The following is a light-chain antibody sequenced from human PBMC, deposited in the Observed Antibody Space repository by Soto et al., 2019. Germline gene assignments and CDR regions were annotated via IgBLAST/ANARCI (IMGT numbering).Light chain of an antibody. CDR2: DVS. CDR3: SSYASTSIPHVV. J-gene: IGLJ2*01. CDR1: SSDVGGYNY. V-gene: IGLV2-14*01. Sequence: QSVLTQPASVSGSPGQSITISCTGTSSDVGGYNYVSWYQQHPGKAPKLMIYDVSNRPSGVSNRFSGSKSGNTASLTISGLQAEDEADVYCSSYASTSIPHVVFGGGTKVTVL.